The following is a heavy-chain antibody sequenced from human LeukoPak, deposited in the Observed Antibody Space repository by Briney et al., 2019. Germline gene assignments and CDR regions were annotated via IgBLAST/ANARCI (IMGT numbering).Heavy chain of an antibody. CDR2: INPNSGAT. D-gene: IGHD7-27*01. CDR3: AREGDNWGSDDCFDV. Sequence: ASVKVSCKASGYTFTAYFMHWVRQAPGQGLEWMGWINPNSGATNYAQKFQGRVTMTRDTSISTAYLELNRLTSDDSAKYYCAREGDNWGSDDCFDVWGQGTMVTVSS. V-gene: IGHV1-2*02. J-gene: IGHJ3*01. CDR1: GYTFTAYF.